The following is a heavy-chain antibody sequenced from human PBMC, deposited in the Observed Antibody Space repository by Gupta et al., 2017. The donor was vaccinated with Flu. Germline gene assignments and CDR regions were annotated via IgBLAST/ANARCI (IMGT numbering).Heavy chain of an antibody. V-gene: IGHV3-30-3*01. CDR3: ARSLACSSTICYTNAFDL. D-gene: IGHD2-2*02. J-gene: IGHJ3*01. Sequence: GKGLEWVALIFYDGTNKYYADSVKGRFTISRDNSKDTLYLQMNSLRAEDTAVYYCARSLACSSTICYTNAFDLWGQGTLVTVSS. CDR2: IFYDGTNK.